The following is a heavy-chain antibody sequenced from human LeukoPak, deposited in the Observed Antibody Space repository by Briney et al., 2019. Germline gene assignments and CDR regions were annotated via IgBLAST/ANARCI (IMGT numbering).Heavy chain of an antibody. D-gene: IGHD3-10*01. CDR2: ISAYNGNT. CDR1: GGTFSSYA. CDR3: ARSGMVRGVMVYYYMDV. V-gene: IGHV1-18*01. J-gene: IGHJ6*03. Sequence: ASVKVSCKASGGTFSSYAISWVRQAPGQGLEWMGWISAYNGNTNYAQKLQGRVTMTTDTSTSTAYMELRSLRSDDTAVYYCARSGMVRGVMVYYYMDVWGKGTTVTVSS.